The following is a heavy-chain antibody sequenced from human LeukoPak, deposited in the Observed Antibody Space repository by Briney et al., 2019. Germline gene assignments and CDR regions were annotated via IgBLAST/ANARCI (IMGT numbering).Heavy chain of an antibody. Sequence: ASVKVSCKASGYTFTDYYIHWVRQAPGQGLEWMGWINPASGGTNYAQKFQGRVTMTRDTSISTAYMELSSLRPDDTAVYYCARDRDRIVWGRSRYDAFDIWGQGTMVTVSS. D-gene: IGHD3-16*02. V-gene: IGHV1-2*02. CDR3: ARDRDRIVWGRSRYDAFDI. CDR1: GYTFTDYY. CDR2: INPASGGT. J-gene: IGHJ3*02.